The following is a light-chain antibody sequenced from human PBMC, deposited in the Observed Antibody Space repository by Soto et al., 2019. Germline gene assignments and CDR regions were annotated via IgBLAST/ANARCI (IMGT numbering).Light chain of an antibody. CDR1: QSISTY. J-gene: IGKJ2*01. CDR2: AAS. V-gene: IGKV1-39*01. CDR3: QQSTSTPVT. Sequence: DIQMTQSPSSLSASVGDRVIITCRASQSISTYLYWYQRKPGKAPKVLISAASTLQSGVPSRFSGSGSGTDFTLTISSLQPEDFATYYCQQSTSTPVTFGQGTKLEIK.